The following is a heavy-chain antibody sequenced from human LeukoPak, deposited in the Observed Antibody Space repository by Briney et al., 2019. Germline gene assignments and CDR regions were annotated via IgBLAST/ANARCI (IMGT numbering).Heavy chain of an antibody. CDR1: GFTFSSYA. J-gene: IGHJ4*02. D-gene: IGHD3-10*01. Sequence: GRSLRLSCAASGFTFSSYAMHWVRQAPGKGLEWVAVISYDGSNKYYADSVKGRFTISKDNAKNSLDLQMNSLRAEDTAVYYCARDSAAYMYGFVGFWGQGTLVTVSS. CDR2: ISYDGSNK. CDR3: ARDSAAYMYGFVGF. V-gene: IGHV3-30-3*01.